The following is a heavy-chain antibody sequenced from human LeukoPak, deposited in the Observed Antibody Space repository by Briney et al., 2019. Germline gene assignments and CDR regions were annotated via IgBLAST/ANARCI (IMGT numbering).Heavy chain of an antibody. D-gene: IGHD6-6*01. CDR2: ISGSGGST. V-gene: IGHV3-23*01. CDR3: AKDPAGQRPVDY. Sequence: GGSLRLSCAASGFTFSSYSMNWVRQAPGKGLEWVSAISGSGGSTYYADSVKGRFTISRDNSKNTLYLQMNSLRAEDTAVYYCAKDPAGQRPVDYWGQGTLVTVSS. J-gene: IGHJ4*02. CDR1: GFTFSSYS.